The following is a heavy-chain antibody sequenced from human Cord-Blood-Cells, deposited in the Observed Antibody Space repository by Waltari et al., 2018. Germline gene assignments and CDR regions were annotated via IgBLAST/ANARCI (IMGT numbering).Heavy chain of an antibody. CDR1: GGSFSGYY. V-gene: IGHV4-34*01. CDR2: INHRGST. CDR3: ARRVWVVYARLIFGWFDP. Sequence: QVQLQQWGAGLLKPSETLSLTCADYGGSFSGYYWSWISQPPGKGLQWIGEINHRGSTNDNPSLKSRVTISVDTSKNQFSLKLSSVTAADTAVYYCARRVWVVYARLIFGWFDPWGQGTLVTVSS. D-gene: IGHD2-8*02. J-gene: IGHJ5*02.